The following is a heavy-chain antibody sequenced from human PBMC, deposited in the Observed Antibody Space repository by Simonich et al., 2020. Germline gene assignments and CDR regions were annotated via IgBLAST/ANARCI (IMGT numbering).Heavy chain of an antibody. CDR2: LSYDAINK. CDR3: ARDHLDSGSYYFDY. CDR1: GFTFSSYA. V-gene: IGHV3-30*07. J-gene: IGHJ4*02. Sequence: QVQLVESGGGVVQPGRSLRLSCAASGFTFSSYAMHWVRQAPAKGVEWWVVLSYDAINKYYADSGKGRFTISRDNSKNPLYLQMNSLRAEDTAVYYCARDHLDSGSYYFDYWGQGTLVTVSS. D-gene: IGHD1-26*01.